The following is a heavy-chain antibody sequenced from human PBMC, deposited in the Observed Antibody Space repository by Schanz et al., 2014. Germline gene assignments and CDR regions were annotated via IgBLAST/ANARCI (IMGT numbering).Heavy chain of an antibody. CDR2: ISVYHGHT. J-gene: IGHJ6*02. D-gene: IGHD3-10*01. CDR1: GYTFTSYD. CDR3: VRDAGWAFGDYHGMDV. V-gene: IGHV1-18*01. Sequence: QVQLVQSGAEVKKPGASVKVSCEASGYTFTSYDINWVRQAPGQGLEWMGWISVYHGHTNYAEKVHGRVTMTTDTSTSTAYMELRSLISDDTAVYYCVRDAGWAFGDYHGMDVWGQGTSVTVSS.